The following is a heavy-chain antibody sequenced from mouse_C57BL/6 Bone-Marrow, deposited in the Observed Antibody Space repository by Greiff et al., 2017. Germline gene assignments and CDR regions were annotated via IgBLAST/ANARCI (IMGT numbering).Heavy chain of an antibody. Sequence: QVQLQQPGAELVKPGASVKLSCKASGYTFTSYWMQWVKQRPGQGLEWIGEIDPSDSYTNYNQKFKGKATLTVDTSSSTAYMQLSSLTSEDSAVYYWAREGSYGRSSWGQGTTLTVSS. CDR2: IDPSDSYT. CDR3: AREGSYGRSS. D-gene: IGHD1-1*01. CDR1: GYTFTSYW. J-gene: IGHJ2*01. V-gene: IGHV1-50*01.